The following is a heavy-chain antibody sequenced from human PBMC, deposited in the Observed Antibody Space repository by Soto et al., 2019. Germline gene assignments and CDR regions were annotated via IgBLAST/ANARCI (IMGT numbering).Heavy chain of an antibody. Sequence: LSLTWSVSGGSISSGVFSWSWILQPPGKGLEWIGYIYYGGSTCYHPSLESRVTMSVDRSKNQFSLELGSVTAADPAVYYCARYSFGFAYCGRGTLVTFSS. V-gene: IGHV4-30-2*01. J-gene: IGHJ4*02. CDR3: ARYSFGFAY. D-gene: IGHD5-18*01. CDR1: GGSISSGVFS. CDR2: IYYGGST.